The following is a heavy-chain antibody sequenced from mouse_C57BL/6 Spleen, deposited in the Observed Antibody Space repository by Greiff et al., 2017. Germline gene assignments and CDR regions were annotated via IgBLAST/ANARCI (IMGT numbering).Heavy chain of an antibody. J-gene: IGHJ4*01. CDR3: ARENSNYLRALDY. CDR1: GYTFTSYG. Sequence: QVQLQQSGAELVRPGASVKLSCKASGYTFTSYGISWVKQRTGQGLEWIGEIYPRSGNTYYNEKFKGKATLTADKSSSTAYMELRSLTSEDSAVYFCARENSNYLRALDYWGQGTSVTVSS. CDR2: IYPRSGNT. V-gene: IGHV1-81*01. D-gene: IGHD2-5*01.